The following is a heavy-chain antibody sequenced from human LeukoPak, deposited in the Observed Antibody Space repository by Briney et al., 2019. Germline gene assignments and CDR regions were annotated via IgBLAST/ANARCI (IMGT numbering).Heavy chain of an antibody. J-gene: IGHJ4*02. Sequence: PGGSLRLSCGASGFTFSRSAMSWVRQAPRKGLEWVSAISGSGGRYYADSVKGRFTISRDNSKNTLYLQMNSLRAEDTAVYYCAKVNNIAAAGTFDYWGQGSLVTVSS. CDR3: AKVNNIAAAGTFDY. D-gene: IGHD6-13*01. CDR2: ISGSGGR. V-gene: IGHV3-23*01. CDR1: GFTFSRSA.